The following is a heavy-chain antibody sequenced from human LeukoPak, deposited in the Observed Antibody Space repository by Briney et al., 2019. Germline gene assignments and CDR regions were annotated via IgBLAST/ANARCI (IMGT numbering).Heavy chain of an antibody. V-gene: IGHV4-59*08. Sequence: SETLSLTCTVSGGSISSYYWSWIRQRPGKGLEWIGHIFYSGSTTTYNPSLKSRVTISVDTPKNQFSLKLSSVTAADTAVYYCARRASNYYGMDVWGQGTTVTVSS. CDR1: GGSISSYY. J-gene: IGHJ6*02. CDR2: IFYSGSTT. CDR3: ARRASNYYGMDV.